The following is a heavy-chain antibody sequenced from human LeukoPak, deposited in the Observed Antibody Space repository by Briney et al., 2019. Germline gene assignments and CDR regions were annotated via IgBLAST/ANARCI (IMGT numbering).Heavy chain of an antibody. V-gene: IGHV1-69*05. CDR1: RGTFSSYA. CDR2: IIPIFGTA. J-gene: IGHJ5*02. CDR3: ARARGPRTIFGVVTPFDP. Sequence: SVKVSCKASRGTFSSYAISWVRQAPGQGLEWMGGIIPIFGTANYAQKFQGRVTITTDESTSTAYMELSSLRSEDTAVYYCARARGPRTIFGVVTPFDPWGQGTLVTVS. D-gene: IGHD3-3*01.